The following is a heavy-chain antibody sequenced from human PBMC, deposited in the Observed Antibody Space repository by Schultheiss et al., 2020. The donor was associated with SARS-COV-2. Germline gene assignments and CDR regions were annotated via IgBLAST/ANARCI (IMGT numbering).Heavy chain of an antibody. Sequence: GGSLRLSCAASGFTFSSYGMHWVRQAPGKGLEWVAVIWYDGSNKYYADSVKGRFTISRDNSKNTLYLQMNSLRAEDTAVYYCTTRGGSYPDYWGQGTLVTVSS. CDR1: GFTFSSYG. D-gene: IGHD1-26*01. CDR2: IWYDGSNK. V-gene: IGHV3-30*02. J-gene: IGHJ4*02. CDR3: TTRGGSYPDY.